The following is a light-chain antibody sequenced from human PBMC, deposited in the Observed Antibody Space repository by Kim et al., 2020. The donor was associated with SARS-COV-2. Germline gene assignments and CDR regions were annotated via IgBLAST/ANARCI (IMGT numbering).Light chain of an antibody. Sequence: SSELTQDPAVSVALGQTVRITCQGDSLRSYYASWYQQKPGQAPVLVIYGKNNWPSGIPDRFSGSSSGNTASLTITGAQAEDEADYYCNSRDSSTMGVFGGGTQLTVL. CDR3: NSRDSSTMGV. J-gene: IGLJ3*02. V-gene: IGLV3-19*01. CDR1: SLRSYY. CDR2: GKN.